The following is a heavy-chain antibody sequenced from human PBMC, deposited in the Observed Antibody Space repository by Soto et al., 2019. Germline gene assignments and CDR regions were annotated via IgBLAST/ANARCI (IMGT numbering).Heavy chain of an antibody. Sequence: PGGSLRLSCAASGFTFSSYDMHWVRQATGKGLEWVSAIGTAGDTYYPGSVKGRFTISRGNAKNSLYIQMNSLRAGDTAEYYCARGGGYAYPIDAFDIWGQGTMVTVSS. J-gene: IGHJ3*02. CDR3: ARGGGYAYPIDAFDI. CDR2: IGTAGDT. V-gene: IGHV3-13*04. CDR1: GFTFSSYD. D-gene: IGHD5-12*01.